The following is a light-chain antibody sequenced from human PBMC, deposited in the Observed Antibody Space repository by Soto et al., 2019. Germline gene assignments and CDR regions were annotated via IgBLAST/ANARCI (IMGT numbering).Light chain of an antibody. CDR1: QTVLYNSNNKNY. V-gene: IGKV4-1*01. CDR2: WAS. J-gene: IGKJ5*01. CDR3: QQYQSSPRSIT. Sequence: DIVLTQSPDSLAVSLGERATINCKSSQTVLYNSNNKNYLAWYQQKAGQPPWLLIRWASTRESGVPDRFSGSGAGTDFTLTISSLQAEDVAVYYCQQYQSSPRSITFGQGTRLEIK.